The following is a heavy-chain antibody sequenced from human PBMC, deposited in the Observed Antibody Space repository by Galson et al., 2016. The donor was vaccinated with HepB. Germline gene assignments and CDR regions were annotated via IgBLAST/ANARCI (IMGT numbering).Heavy chain of an antibody. J-gene: IGHJ4*02. CDR1: GGSISRNY. CDR3: ARGGDRYGGFRH. D-gene: IGHD4-23*01. CDR2: MYYSVTT. V-gene: IGHV4-59*01. Sequence: SETLSLTCTVSGGSISRNYWSWIRQPPGKGLEWNGYMYYSVTTNYNPSLKSRVTISAYTSKNQLSLRLSSVTAADTAVYYCARGGDRYGGFRHWGKGALVTVPS.